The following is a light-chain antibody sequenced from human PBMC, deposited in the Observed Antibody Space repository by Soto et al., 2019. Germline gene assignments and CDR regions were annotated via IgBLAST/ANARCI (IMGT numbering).Light chain of an antibody. CDR3: SSYAGGNNWV. J-gene: IGLJ3*02. Sequence: QSALTQPASVSGSPGQSITIPCTGTSSDVGGYNYVSWYQQHPGRAPKLVIYKVSDRPSGVSSRFSASKSGNTASLTISGLQAEDEADYYCSSYAGGNNWVFGGGTKVTVL. CDR2: KVS. V-gene: IGLV2-14*01. CDR1: SSDVGGYNY.